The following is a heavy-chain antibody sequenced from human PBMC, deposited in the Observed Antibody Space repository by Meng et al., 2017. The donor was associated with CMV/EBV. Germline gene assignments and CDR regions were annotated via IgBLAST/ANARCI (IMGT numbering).Heavy chain of an antibody. Sequence: ASAKVSCKASGYTFTSYGISWVRQAPGQGLEWMGWINPNSGGTNYAQKFQGRVTMTRDTSISTAYMELSRLRSDDTAVYYCARDYLIAAAGTNYYYGMDAWGQGTTVTVSS. CDR2: INPNSGGT. CDR3: ARDYLIAAAGTNYYYGMDA. V-gene: IGHV1-2*02. J-gene: IGHJ6*02. CDR1: GYTFTSYG. D-gene: IGHD6-13*01.